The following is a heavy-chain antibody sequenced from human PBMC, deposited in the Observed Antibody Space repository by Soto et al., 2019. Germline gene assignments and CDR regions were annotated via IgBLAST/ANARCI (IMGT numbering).Heavy chain of an antibody. CDR2: IYYSGGT. V-gene: IGHV4-30-4*01. D-gene: IGHD4-4*01. CDR1: GGSISSGDYY. J-gene: IGHJ6*02. Sequence: QVQLQESGPGLVKPSQTLSLTCTVSGGSISSGDYYWSWIRQPPGKGLECIGYIYYSGGTYYNPSPKSRVTITVDTSNNQFTLKLSSVTAADTAVYYCARELRTVTDYYCGMDVWGQGPTVTVSS. CDR3: ARELRTVTDYYCGMDV.